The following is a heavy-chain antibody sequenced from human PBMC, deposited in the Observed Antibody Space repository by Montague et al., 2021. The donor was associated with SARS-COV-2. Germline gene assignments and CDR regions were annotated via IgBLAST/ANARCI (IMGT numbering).Heavy chain of an antibody. J-gene: IGHJ3*01. CDR3: ARDLYWAFDA. Sequence: CAISGDSVSSNIAAWNWNRQSPSIGFEWLGRTKYTSTRYETYAVSVQSRITITADTSKNQFSLHLNSVTPEDTAVYYCARDLYWAFDAWGLGTTVTVSA. CDR2: TKYTSTRYE. V-gene: IGHV6-1*01. CDR1: GDSVSSNIAA. D-gene: IGHD2-8*02.